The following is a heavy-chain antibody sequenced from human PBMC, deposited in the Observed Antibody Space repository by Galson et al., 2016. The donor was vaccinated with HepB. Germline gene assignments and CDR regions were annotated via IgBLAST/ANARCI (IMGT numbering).Heavy chain of an antibody. D-gene: IGHD2-2*01. J-gene: IGHJ4*02. V-gene: IGHV4-34*01. CDR3: ARKGYCSSASCYGGFDY. CDR1: GGSFRGYY. Sequence: ETLSLTCAVYGGSFRGYYWSWIRQPPGKGLEWIGEINHSGSRNYNPSLKSRVTISVDTSKNQFSLKLSSVTAADTAVYYCARKGYCSSASCYGGFDYWGQGTLVTVSS. CDR2: INHSGSR.